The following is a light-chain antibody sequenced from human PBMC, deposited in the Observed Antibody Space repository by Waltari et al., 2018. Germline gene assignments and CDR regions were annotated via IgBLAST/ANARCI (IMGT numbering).Light chain of an antibody. CDR3: QQYNNWPYT. Sequence: EILMTQSPATLSVSPGETATLSCGASQSVGRNLAWYQQSPGQPPRLLRFGGSTRAPGLPARFSGSWSGTEFTLTISSLQTEDFAVYYCQQYNNWPYTFGQGTKLEIK. V-gene: IGKV3-15*01. J-gene: IGKJ2*01. CDR1: QSVGRN. CDR2: GGS.